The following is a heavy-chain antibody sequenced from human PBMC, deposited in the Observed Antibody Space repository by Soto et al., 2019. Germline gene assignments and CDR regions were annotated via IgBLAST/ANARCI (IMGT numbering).Heavy chain of an antibody. D-gene: IGHD4-17*01. J-gene: IGHJ4*02. CDR3: AKDLPSVKAHDS. CDR1: GFPFSRYD. Sequence: PGGSLRLSCAASGFPFSRYDMAWVRQAPGKGLEWVSTLTIGGGTYYGDSVKGRFTISRDISNSILYLQMNSLRAEDTAVYHCAKDLPSVKAHDSWGQGTLVTVSS. CDR2: LTIGGGT. V-gene: IGHV3-23*01.